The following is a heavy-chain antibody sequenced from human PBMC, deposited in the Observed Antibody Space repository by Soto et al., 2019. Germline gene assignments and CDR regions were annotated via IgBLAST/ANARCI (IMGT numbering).Heavy chain of an antibody. V-gene: IGHV1-69*13. CDR2: IIPIFGTA. CDR1: GGTFSSYA. Sequence: SVKVSCKASGGTFSSYAISWVRQAPGQGLEWMGGIIPIFGTANYAQKFQGRVTITADESTSTAYMELSSLRSEDTAVYYCARETGTTSPFDIWGQGTIVTVSS. CDR3: ARETGTTSPFDI. J-gene: IGHJ3*02. D-gene: IGHD1-7*01.